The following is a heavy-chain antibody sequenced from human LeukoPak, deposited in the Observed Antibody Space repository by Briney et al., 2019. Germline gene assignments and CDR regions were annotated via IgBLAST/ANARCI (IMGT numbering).Heavy chain of an antibody. CDR1: GDSVSSNSAT. V-gene: IGHV6-1*01. Sequence: SQTLSLTCAISGDSVSSNSATWNWIRQSPSRGLEWLGRTYYRSKWYNDYVVSMKSRITINPDTSKNQFSLQLNSVTPEDTAVYYCARRKAATFGMDVWGQGTTVTVSS. D-gene: IGHD6-13*01. CDR3: ARRKAATFGMDV. CDR2: TYYRSKWYN. J-gene: IGHJ6*02.